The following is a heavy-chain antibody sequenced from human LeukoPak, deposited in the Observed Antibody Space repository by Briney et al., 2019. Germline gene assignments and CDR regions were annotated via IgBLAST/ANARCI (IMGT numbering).Heavy chain of an antibody. Sequence: PARSLRLSCGASGFTFSSYVMHWVRQAPGKGLEWVAVIWYDGSNKYYADSVKGRFTISRDNSKNTLFLQMNSLRAEDTAVYYCARDPDMTDWGQGTLVSLSS. CDR1: GFTFSSYV. V-gene: IGHV3-33*01. D-gene: IGHD2-21*02. J-gene: IGHJ4*02. CDR3: ARDPDMTD. CDR2: IWYDGSNK.